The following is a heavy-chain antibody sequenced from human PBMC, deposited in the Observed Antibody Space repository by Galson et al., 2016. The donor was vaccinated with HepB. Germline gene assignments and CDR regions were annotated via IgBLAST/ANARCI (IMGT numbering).Heavy chain of an antibody. V-gene: IGHV3-66*02. CDR1: EFTVSSSY. D-gene: IGHD4-17*01. Sequence: SLRLSCAASEFTVSSSYMNWVRQAPGKGLEWVSVIYGGGNTYYADSVKGRFTISRDNSKTTLYLQMNSLRPEDTAVFYCARPRDYGDYRDAFDIWGQGTMVAVSS. CDR2: IYGGGNT. CDR3: ARPRDYGDYRDAFDI. J-gene: IGHJ3*02.